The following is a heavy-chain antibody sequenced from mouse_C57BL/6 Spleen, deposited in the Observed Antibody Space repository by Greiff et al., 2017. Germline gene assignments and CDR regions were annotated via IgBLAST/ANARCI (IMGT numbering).Heavy chain of an antibody. V-gene: IGHV7-3*01. Sequence: EVKLVESGGGLVQPGGSLSLSCAASGFTFTDYYMSWVRQPPGKALEWLGFIRNKANGYTTEYSASVKGRFTISRDNSQSILYLQMNALRAEDSATYYCARSNYYGSSYNVDVWGTGTTVTVSS. J-gene: IGHJ1*03. CDR2: IRNKANGYTT. D-gene: IGHD1-1*01. CDR1: GFTFTDYY. CDR3: ARSNYYGSSYNVDV.